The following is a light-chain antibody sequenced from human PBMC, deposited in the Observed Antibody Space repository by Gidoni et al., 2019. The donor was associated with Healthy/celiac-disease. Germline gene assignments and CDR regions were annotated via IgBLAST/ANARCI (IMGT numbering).Light chain of an antibody. V-gene: IGKV1-39*01. CDR3: QQSYSTPYT. CDR1: QSISSY. Sequence: DIQMTQSPSSLSASVGDRVTITCRASQSISSYLNWYQQKPGKAPKLLIYAASSLQSGVPSRFSGCGSGTDFTLTISSLQPEDFATYYCQQSYSTPYTFXQXTKLEIK. CDR2: AAS. J-gene: IGKJ2*01.